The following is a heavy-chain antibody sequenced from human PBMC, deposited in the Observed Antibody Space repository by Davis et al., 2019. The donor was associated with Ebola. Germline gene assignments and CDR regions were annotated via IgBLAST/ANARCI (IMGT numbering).Heavy chain of an antibody. CDR3: AKDVEPGEVSFGMFED. J-gene: IGHJ4*02. D-gene: IGHD3-16*01. CDR2: ITWNGGFF. V-gene: IGHV3-9*01. Sequence: GGSLRLSCVASGFSFDEFAMQWVCQAPGKSLEWFSGITWNGGFFNYADSVKGRFTVSRDNGENSLYLQMNSLRPEDTALYYCAKDVEPGEVSFGMFEDWGQGTLVTVSS. CDR1: GFSFDEFA.